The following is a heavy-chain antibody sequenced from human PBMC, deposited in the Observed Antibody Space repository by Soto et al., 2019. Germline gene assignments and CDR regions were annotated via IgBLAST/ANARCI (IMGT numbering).Heavy chain of an antibody. CDR3: ATNYGDYYGMGV. V-gene: IGHV3-15*01. Sequence: GGSLRLSCAASGFTFNNAWMSWVRQAPGKGLEWVGRIKTKTEGGTIDYAAPVKGRFTISRDSRDDSKITLFLQMNSLKTEDTAAYYCATNYGDYYGMGVWGQGTTVTVSS. CDR2: IKTKTEGGTI. CDR1: GFTFNNAW. D-gene: IGHD4-17*01. J-gene: IGHJ6*02.